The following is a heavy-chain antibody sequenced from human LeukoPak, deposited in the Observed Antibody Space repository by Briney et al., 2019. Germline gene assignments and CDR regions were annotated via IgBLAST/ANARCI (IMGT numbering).Heavy chain of an antibody. CDR2: IYPGDSDT. D-gene: IGHD3-3*01. CDR3: ARILARPLRSGYYMDV. V-gene: IGHV5-51*01. Sequence: GESLKISCKGSGYSFTSYWIGWVRQMPGKALEWMGIIYPGDSDTRYSPSFQGQVTISADKSISTAYLQWSSLKASDTAMYYCARILARPLRSGYYMDVWGKGTTVTVSS. CDR1: GYSFTSYW. J-gene: IGHJ6*03.